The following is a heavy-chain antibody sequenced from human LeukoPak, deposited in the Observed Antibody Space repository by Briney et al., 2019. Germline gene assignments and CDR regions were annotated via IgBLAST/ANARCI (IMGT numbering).Heavy chain of an antibody. CDR1: GGSFSGYY. CDR2: INHSGST. V-gene: IGHV4-34*01. CDR3: ARHYFRLPDY. D-gene: IGHD3-10*01. Sequence: SETLSLTCAVYGGSFSGYYWSWIRQPPGKGLEWIGEINHSGSTNYNPSLKSRVTISVDTSKNQFSLKLSSVTAADTAVYYCARHYFRLPDYWGQGTLVTVSS. J-gene: IGHJ4*02.